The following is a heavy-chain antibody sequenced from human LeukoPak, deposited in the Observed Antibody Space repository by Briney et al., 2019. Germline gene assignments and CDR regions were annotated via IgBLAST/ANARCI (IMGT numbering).Heavy chain of an antibody. D-gene: IGHD2-2*01. V-gene: IGHV3-30*02. CDR2: IRYDGSNK. J-gene: IGHJ6*03. CDR3: GGSAAHYYYMDV. CDR1: GFTSSNYG. Sequence: GGSLRLSCAASGFTSSNYGMHWVRQAPGKGLEWVAFIRYDGSNKYYADSVKGRFTISRDNSKNTLYLQMNSLRAEDTAVYYCGGSAAHYYYMDVWGKGTTVTVSS.